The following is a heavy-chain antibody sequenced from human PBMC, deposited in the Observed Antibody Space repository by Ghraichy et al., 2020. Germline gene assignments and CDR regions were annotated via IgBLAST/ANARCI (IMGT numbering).Heavy chain of an antibody. V-gene: IGHV3-7*01. Sequence: GGSLRLSCAASGFTFSSYWMSWVRQAPGKGLEWVANIKQDGSEKYYVDSVKGRFTISRDNAKNSLYLQMNSLRAEDTAVYYCAREGTAGGYGMDVWGQGTTVTVSS. D-gene: IGHD6-13*01. CDR1: GFTFSSYW. J-gene: IGHJ6*02. CDR3: AREGTAGGYGMDV. CDR2: IKQDGSEK.